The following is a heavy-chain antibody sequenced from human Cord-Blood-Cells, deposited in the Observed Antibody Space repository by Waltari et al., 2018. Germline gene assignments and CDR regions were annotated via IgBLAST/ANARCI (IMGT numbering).Heavy chain of an antibody. J-gene: IGHJ4*02. V-gene: IGHV4-34*01. CDR3: ARDGVGCSSTNCPFDY. D-gene: IGHD2-2*01. CDR1: GGSFSGYY. Sequence: QVQLQQWGAGLLKPSETLSLTCAVYGGSFSGYYWSWIRQPPGKGLEWIGEINHSGSTNYNPSLKSRVTISVDTSKNQFSLKLSSVTAADTAVYYCARDGVGCSSTNCPFDYWGQGTLVTVSS. CDR2: INHSGST.